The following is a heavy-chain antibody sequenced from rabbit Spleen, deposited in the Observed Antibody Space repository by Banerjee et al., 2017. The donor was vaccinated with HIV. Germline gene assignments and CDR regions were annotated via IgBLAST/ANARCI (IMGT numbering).Heavy chain of an antibody. J-gene: IGHJ6*01. CDR1: GFSFSSGYY. V-gene: IGHV1S45*01. CDR2: IGVDESSKT. D-gene: IGHD1-1*01. Sequence: QEQLVESGGGLVQPEGSLTLTCTASGFSFSSGYYICWVRQAPGKGLEWIACIGVDESSKTYYATWAKGRFTISKTSSTTVTLQMTSLTAADTATYFCARDTSTSFSSYGMDLWGPGTLVTVS. CDR3: ARDTSTSFSSYGMDL.